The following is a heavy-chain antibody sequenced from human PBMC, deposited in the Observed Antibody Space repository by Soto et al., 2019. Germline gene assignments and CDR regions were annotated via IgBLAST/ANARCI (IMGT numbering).Heavy chain of an antibody. CDR2: INPYSGGA. J-gene: IGHJ4*01. D-gene: IGHD2-8*02. CDR3: AGLILYSHAGGSTHSGFGM. V-gene: IGHV1-2*02. Sequence: ASVKVSCKASGYTFTDYFIHWVRQAPGQGLEWIGWINPYSGGADLSQKFQGRVTMTRDTSISTAYMEVSSLRSDDTAVFYCAGLILYSHAGGSTHSGFGMWGQETLFRVSS. CDR1: GYTFTDYF.